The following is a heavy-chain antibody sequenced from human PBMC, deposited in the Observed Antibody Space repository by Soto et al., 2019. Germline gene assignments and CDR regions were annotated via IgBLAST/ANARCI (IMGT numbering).Heavy chain of an antibody. J-gene: IGHJ6*02. CDR3: AREMAPIPNYGSGRLYYYGMDV. CDR2: INPSGGST. D-gene: IGHD3-10*01. Sequence: ASVKVSCKASGYTFTSYYMHWVRQAPGQGLEWMGIINPSGGSTSYAQKFQGRVTMTRDTSTSTVYMELSSLRSEDTAVYYCAREMAPIPNYGSGRLYYYGMDVWGQGTTVTVSS. V-gene: IGHV1-46*01. CDR1: GYTFTSYY.